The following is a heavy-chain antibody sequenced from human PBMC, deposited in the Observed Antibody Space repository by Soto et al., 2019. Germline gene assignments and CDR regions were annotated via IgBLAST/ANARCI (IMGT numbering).Heavy chain of an antibody. D-gene: IGHD2-15*01. CDR3: ARDIVVVVAATPRQYGMDV. J-gene: IGHJ6*02. CDR2: VYYSGST. Sequence: SETLSLTCTVSGDSISRYYWSWIRQPPGKGLEWIGYVYYSGSTNYNPSLKSRVTISVDTSKNQFSLKLSSVTAADTAVYYCARDIVVVVAATPRQYGMDVWGQGTTVTVSS. CDR1: GDSISRYY. V-gene: IGHV4-59*01.